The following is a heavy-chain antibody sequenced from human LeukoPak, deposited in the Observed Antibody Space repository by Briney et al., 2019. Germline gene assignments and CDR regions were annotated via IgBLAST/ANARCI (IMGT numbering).Heavy chain of an antibody. D-gene: IGHD3-10*01. CDR2: TYFSGAT. V-gene: IGHV4-59*12. Sequence: PSETLSLTCTVSGDSIISYYWTWIRQSPGKGLEWIGHTYFSGATYYNPSLNSRVTISIDKSKSQFSLKLGSLTAADTAVYYCARGPPLRVGRGFYYMDVWDKGTTVTVSS. CDR3: ARGPPLRVGRGFYYMDV. CDR1: GDSIISYY. J-gene: IGHJ6*03.